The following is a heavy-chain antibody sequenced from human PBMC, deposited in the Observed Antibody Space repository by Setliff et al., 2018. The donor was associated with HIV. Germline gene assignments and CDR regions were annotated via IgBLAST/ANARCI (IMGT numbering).Heavy chain of an antibody. CDR2: IHDSGTT. Sequence: SETLSLTCTVSGGSVNVEYWSWLRQPPGKALEWIAWIHDSGTTNYNPSLKSRVTISVDMSKNQFSLKLNSLTAADTAVYYCARFSLLYPPPLSSGAFDIWGQGTMVTVSS. D-gene: IGHD2-2*01. CDR3: ARFSLLYPPPLSSGAFDI. CDR1: GGSVNVEY. J-gene: IGHJ3*02. V-gene: IGHV4-59*08.